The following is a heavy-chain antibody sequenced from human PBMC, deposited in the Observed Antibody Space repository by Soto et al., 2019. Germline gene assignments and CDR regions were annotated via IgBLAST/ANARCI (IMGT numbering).Heavy chain of an antibody. CDR3: ARHSSLVVEPAAIDV. J-gene: IGHJ6*02. CDR2: IYYSGST. CDR1: GCSISSYY. V-gene: IGHV4-59*08. D-gene: IGHD2-2*01. Sequence: QVQLQESGPGLVKPSGTLSLTCTVSGCSISSYYWSWIRLPPGKGLEWIGNIYYSGSTNYNPSLTSRVTISVDTSKNCFSLKLSSVTAADTAVYYCARHSSLVVEPAAIDVWGQGTTVTVSS.